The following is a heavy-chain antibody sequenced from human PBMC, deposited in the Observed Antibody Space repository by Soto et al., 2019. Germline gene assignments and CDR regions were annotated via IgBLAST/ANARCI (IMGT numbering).Heavy chain of an antibody. J-gene: IGHJ4*02. CDR1: GGSFHGSA. Sequence: RASVKVSCKVSGGSFHGSAINWLRQAPGQGLEWMGGINPISDSANYAQNFRGRVTITADVYTTTAYMEVNSLTSEDTAVFYCALAPNFNHQLPRYWGQGTLFTVS. CDR3: ALAPNFNHQLPRY. CDR2: INPISDSA. D-gene: IGHD1-1*01. V-gene: IGHV1-69*13.